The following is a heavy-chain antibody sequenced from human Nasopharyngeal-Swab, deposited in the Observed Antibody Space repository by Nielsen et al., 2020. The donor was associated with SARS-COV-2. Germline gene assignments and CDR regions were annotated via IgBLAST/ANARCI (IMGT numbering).Heavy chain of an antibody. J-gene: IGHJ3*02. V-gene: IGHV3-33*01. CDR3: ARDTPSGWWGGVSDAFDI. Sequence: GGSLRLSCAASGFTFSSYGMHWVRQAPGKGLEWVAVIWYDGSNKYYADSVKGRFTISRDNSKNTLYLQMNSLRAEDTAVYYCARDTPSGWWGGVSDAFDIWGQGTMVTASS. CDR1: GFTFSSYG. CDR2: IWYDGSNK. D-gene: IGHD6-19*01.